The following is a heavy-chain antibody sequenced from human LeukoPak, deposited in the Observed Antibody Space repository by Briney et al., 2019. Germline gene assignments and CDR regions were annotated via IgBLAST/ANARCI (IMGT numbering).Heavy chain of an antibody. CDR2: ISWNGGNT. CDR3: AREGIYCVNGVCYLDY. J-gene: IGHJ4*02. Sequence: GGSLRLSCAASGFKFDDYGMSWVRQAPGKGLEWVSGISWNGGNTGYADSVKGRFTIARDNAKNSLFLQVNSLRADDTAFYYCAREGIYCVNGVCYLDYWGQGTLVTVSS. D-gene: IGHD2-8*01. V-gene: IGHV3-20*04. CDR1: GFKFDDYG.